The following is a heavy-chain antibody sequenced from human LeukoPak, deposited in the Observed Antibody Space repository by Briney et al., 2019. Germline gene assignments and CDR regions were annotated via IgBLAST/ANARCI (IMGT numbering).Heavy chain of an antibody. J-gene: IGHJ5*02. CDR2: IKSNPDGGAT. CDR1: GFTFSSYA. D-gene: IGHD2-21*02. Sequence: GGSLRLSCAASGFTFSSYAMSWVRQAPGKGLEWVGHIKSNPDGGATDYAAPVKGRFTISRDDSKNLLYLQMSTLKTEDTAVYYCSTEGLAYCDGDCYSWGQGTLVTVSS. CDR3: STEGLAYCDGDCYS. V-gene: IGHV3-15*01.